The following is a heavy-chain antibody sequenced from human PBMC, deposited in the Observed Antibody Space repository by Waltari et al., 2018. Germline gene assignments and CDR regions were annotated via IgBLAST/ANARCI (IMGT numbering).Heavy chain of an antibody. J-gene: IGHJ4*02. Sequence: EVQLVESGGGLVQPGGSLRLSCAASGFTFSSYAMSWVRQAPGKGLEWVSSMCGSGGSTYYADSVKGRFTISRDNSKNTLYLQMNSLRAEDTAVYYCAKHPHSGWYNDYWGQGTLVTVSS. CDR1: GFTFSSYA. CDR2: MCGSGGST. D-gene: IGHD6-19*01. CDR3: AKHPHSGWYNDY. V-gene: IGHV3-23*04.